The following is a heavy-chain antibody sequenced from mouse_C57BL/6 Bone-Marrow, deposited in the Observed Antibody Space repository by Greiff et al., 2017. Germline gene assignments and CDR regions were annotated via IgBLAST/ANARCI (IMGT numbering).Heavy chain of an antibody. CDR1: GYTFTSYW. V-gene: IGHV1-64*01. D-gene: IGHD1-1*01. Sequence: QVQLQQPGAELVKPGASVKLSCKASGYTFTSYWMHRVKQRPGQGLEWIGMIHPNSGSTNYNEKFKSKATLTVDKSSSTAYMQLSSLTSEDSAVYYCAREGSSPDYFDYWGQGTTLTVSS. CDR3: AREGSSPDYFDY. J-gene: IGHJ2*01. CDR2: IHPNSGST.